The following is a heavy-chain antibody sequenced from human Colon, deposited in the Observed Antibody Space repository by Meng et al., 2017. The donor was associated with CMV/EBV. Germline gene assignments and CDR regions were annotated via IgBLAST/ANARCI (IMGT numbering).Heavy chain of an antibody. CDR2: IYNSGSA. CDR1: GGSFTSNSYF. CDR3: ARVVLNFFDY. V-gene: IGHV4-39*07. D-gene: IGHD3-10*02. J-gene: IGHJ4*02. Sequence: LHWEESGPGRVKPSETLSPTCTVSGGSFTSNSYFWGWIRQPPGKGLEYIGSIYNSGSAYYNPSLKSRVTISLDTSKNQFSLKLSSVTAADTAMYYCARVVLNFFDYWGQGTLVTV.